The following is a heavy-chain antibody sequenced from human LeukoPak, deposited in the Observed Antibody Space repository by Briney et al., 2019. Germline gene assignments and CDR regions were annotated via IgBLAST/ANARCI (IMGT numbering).Heavy chain of an antibody. CDR3: ARVLDDYGDNAEY. CDR2: ISSSSSTI. CDR1: GFTFSSYS. J-gene: IGHJ4*02. V-gene: IGHV3-48*04. D-gene: IGHD4-17*01. Sequence: GGSLRLSCAASGFTFSSYSMNWVRQAPGKGLEWVSYISSSSSTIYYADSVKGRFTISRDNAKNSLYLQMNSLRAEDTAVYYCARVLDDYGDNAEYWGQGTLVTVSS.